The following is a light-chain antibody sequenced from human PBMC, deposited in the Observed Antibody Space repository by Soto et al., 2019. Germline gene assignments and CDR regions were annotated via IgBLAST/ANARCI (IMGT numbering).Light chain of an antibody. Sequence: EIVLTQSPATLSLSPGERATLSCRASQSVSSDLAWYQQKPGQAPRLLIYDASNRATGIPARFGGSGSGTDFTLTISSLEPEDLAVYYCQQRSNWPRTFGQGTKLEIK. CDR1: QSVSSD. CDR2: DAS. V-gene: IGKV3-11*01. CDR3: QQRSNWPRT. J-gene: IGKJ2*01.